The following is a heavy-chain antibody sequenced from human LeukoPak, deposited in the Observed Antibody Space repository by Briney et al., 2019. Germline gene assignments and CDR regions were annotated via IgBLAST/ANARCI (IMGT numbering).Heavy chain of an antibody. CDR3: AKGVGGYCSSTDCRAYDN. CDR2: ISGSGDGT. V-gene: IGHV3-23*01. Sequence: GESLKISCAASGFIFSSYAMNWGRQAPGKGLEWVSAISGSGDGTYYADSVKGRFTVSRDNSKNTLYLQMNNLRAEDSAVYYCAKGVGGYCSSTDCRAYDNWGQGTLVTVSS. CDR1: GFIFSSYA. J-gene: IGHJ4*02. D-gene: IGHD2-2*01.